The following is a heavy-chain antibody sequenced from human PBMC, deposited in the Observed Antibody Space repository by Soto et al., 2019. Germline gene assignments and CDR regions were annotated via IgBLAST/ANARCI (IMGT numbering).Heavy chain of an antibody. CDR2: IVPMIGKV. V-gene: IGHV1-69*02. CDR3: ALRTGNWNPLGD. D-gene: IGHD1-1*01. J-gene: IGHJ4*02. CDR1: GGTTSSYT. Sequence: QVQLVQSGAEVEKPGSSVKVSCKVSGGTTSSYTIGWVRQAPEQGLQWMGNIVPMIGKVDYAQTFQDRVKLTADKSTRTVYMELRSLGSEDTAVYFCALRTGNWNPLGDWGQGTLVTVSS.